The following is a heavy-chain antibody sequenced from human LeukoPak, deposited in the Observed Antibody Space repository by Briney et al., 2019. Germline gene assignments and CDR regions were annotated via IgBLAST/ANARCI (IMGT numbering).Heavy chain of an antibody. CDR2: IYNSGST. CDR1: GGSISNYY. J-gene: IGHJ5*02. Sequence: SETLSLTCTVSGGSISNYYWSWIRQPAGKGLEWIGRIYNSGSTNYNPSLKSRVTMSVDTSKNQFSLKLSSVTAADTAVYYCARERPKYLLWFGESGFDPWGQGTLVTVSS. D-gene: IGHD3-10*01. CDR3: ARERPKYLLWFGESGFDP. V-gene: IGHV4-4*07.